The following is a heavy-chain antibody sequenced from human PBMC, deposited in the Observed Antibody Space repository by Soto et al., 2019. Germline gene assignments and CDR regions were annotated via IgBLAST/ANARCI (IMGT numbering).Heavy chain of an antibody. CDR3: ARAELASLFDY. CDR2: IWYDGSNK. V-gene: IGHV3-33*01. CDR1: GFTFSSYG. D-gene: IGHD1-26*01. J-gene: IGHJ4*02. Sequence: QVQLVESGGGVVQPGRSLRLSCAASGFTFSSYGMHWVRQAPGKGLEWVAVIWYDGSNKYYADSVKRRFTISRDNSKNTMYLQMNSLRAEDTAVYYCARAELASLFDYWGQGSLVTVSS.